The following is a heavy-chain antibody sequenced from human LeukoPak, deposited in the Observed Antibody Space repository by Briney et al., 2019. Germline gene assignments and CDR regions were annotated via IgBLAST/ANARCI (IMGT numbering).Heavy chain of an antibody. D-gene: IGHD6-19*01. J-gene: IGHJ5*02. CDR1: GGSISSYY. Sequence: PSETLSLTCTVSGGSISSYYWSWIRQPAGKGLERIGRIYTSGSTNYNPSLKSRVTMSVDTSKNQFSLKLSSVTAAATAVYYCARVAWVAVAGKKYNWFDPCGQGTLVPVSS. CDR3: ARVAWVAVAGKKYNWFDP. CDR2: IYTSGST. V-gene: IGHV4-4*07.